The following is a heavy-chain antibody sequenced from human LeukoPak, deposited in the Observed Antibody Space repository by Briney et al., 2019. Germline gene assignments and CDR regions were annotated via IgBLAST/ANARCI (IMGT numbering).Heavy chain of an antibody. CDR3: VRDGDPKGYDGLAGFDF. V-gene: IGHV3-7*01. J-gene: IGHJ5*01. D-gene: IGHD1-1*01. CDR2: IKEDGSVK. CDR1: RFTFSSYW. Sequence: GGSLRLSCAASRFTFSSYWMSWVRQAPGKGLEWVANIKEDGSVKYYVDSVKGRFTISRDNAKNSLYLQMNSLRAEDTALYYCVRDGDPKGYDGLAGFDFWGQGTLVTVSS.